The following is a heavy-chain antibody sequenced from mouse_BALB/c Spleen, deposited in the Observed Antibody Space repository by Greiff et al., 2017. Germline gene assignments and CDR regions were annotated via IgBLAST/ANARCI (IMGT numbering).Heavy chain of an antibody. CDR2: INPYNGDT. J-gene: IGHJ3*01. CDR1: GYSFTGYF. Sequence: VQLQQSGPELVKPGASVKISCKASGYSFTGYFMNWVMQSHGKSLEWIGRINPYNGDTFYNQKFKGKATLTVDKSSSTAHMELRSLASEDSAVYYCAKDYGSSSWFAYWGPGTLVTVSA. V-gene: IGHV1-20*02. CDR3: AKDYGSSSWFAY. D-gene: IGHD1-1*01.